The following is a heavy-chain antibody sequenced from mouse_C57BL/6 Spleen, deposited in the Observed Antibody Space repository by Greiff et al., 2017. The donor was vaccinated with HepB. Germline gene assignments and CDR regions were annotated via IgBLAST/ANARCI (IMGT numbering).Heavy chain of an antibody. CDR3: ARHDSLYDYWFAY. D-gene: IGHD2-4*01. J-gene: IGHJ3*01. CDR1: GFTFSSYT. V-gene: IGHV5-9*01. Sequence: DVQLVESGGGLVKPGGSLKLSCAASGFTFSSYTMSWVRQTPEKRLEWVATISGGGGNTYYPDSVKGRFTISRDNAKNTLYLQMSSLRSEDTALYYCARHDSLYDYWFAYWGQGTLVTVSA. CDR2: ISGGGGNT.